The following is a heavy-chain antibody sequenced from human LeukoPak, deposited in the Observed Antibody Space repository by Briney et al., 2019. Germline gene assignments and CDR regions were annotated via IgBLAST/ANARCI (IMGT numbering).Heavy chain of an antibody. Sequence: GGSLRLSCAASGFTFSSDSMNWVRQAPGKGLEWVSSISSSSSYIYYADSVKGRFTISRDNAKNSLYLQMNSLRAEDTAVYYCARVLVLYYGMDVWSQGTTVTVSS. J-gene: IGHJ6*02. D-gene: IGHD2/OR15-2a*01. CDR1: GFTFSSDS. V-gene: IGHV3-21*01. CDR2: ISSSSSYI. CDR3: ARVLVLYYGMDV.